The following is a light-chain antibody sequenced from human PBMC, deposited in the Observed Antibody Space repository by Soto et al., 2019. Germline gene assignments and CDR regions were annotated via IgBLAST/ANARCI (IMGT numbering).Light chain of an antibody. Sequence: QSVLTQPRSVSGSPGQSVTISCTGTSSDVGAYDYVSWYQQHPGKAPKLMIYTITKRPSGVPDRFSGSKSGNTASLTISGLQAEDEADYYCCSNAGSFTWVFGGGTKLTVL. CDR2: TIT. V-gene: IGLV2-11*01. J-gene: IGLJ3*02. CDR1: SSDVGAYDY. CDR3: CSNAGSFTWV.